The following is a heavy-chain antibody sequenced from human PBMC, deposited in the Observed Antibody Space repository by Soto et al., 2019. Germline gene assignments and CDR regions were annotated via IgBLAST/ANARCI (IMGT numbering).Heavy chain of an antibody. CDR3: ARDFTYFDP. CDR2: VYHTARH. J-gene: IGHJ4*02. CDR1: GGSFKGSGYS. Sequence: XGTLSVYWTVPGGSFKGSGYSWSGIRQPPGKRLERIGYVYHTARHSSNPSRKTRVSISMDTSKKQYSLKLDSVTAADTAVYFSARDFTYFDPWGQGTLVTVS. V-gene: IGHV4-61*08.